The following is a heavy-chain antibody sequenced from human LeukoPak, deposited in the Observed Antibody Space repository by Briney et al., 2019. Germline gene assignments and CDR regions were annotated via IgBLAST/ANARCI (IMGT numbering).Heavy chain of an antibody. D-gene: IGHD3-10*01. CDR2: SNPNSGGT. Sequence: ASVKVSCKASGYTLTASNFNWGRQPPDQGLGWREWSNPNSGGTNYAQKFQGRVTMTRDTSISTAYMELSRLRSDDTAVYYCARPAPYYYGSGSVVYWGQGTLVTVSS. J-gene: IGHJ4*02. CDR3: ARPAPYYYGSGSVVY. V-gene: IGHV1-2*02. CDR1: GYTLTASN.